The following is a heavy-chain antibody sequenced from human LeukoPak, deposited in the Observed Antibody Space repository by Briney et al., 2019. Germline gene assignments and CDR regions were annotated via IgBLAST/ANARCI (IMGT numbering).Heavy chain of an antibody. CDR1: GGPFSGYY. CDR2: INHSGST. J-gene: IGHJ4*02. CDR3: ARRYYYGSGSYYSPLDY. V-gene: IGHV4-34*01. D-gene: IGHD3-10*01. Sequence: SETLSLTCAVYGGPFSGYYWGWIRQPPGKGLEWIGEINHSGSTNYNPSLKSRVTISVDTSKNQFSLKLSSVTAADTAVYYCARRYYYGSGSYYSPLDYWGQGTLVTVSS.